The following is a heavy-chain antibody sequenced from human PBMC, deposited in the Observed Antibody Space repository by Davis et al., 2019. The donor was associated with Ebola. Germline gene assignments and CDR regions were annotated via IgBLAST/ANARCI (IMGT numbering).Heavy chain of an antibody. V-gene: IGHV3-23*01. CDR1: GFTFSSYA. CDR2: ISGSGGST. J-gene: IGHJ6*04. D-gene: IGHD2-15*01. Sequence: GGSLRLSCAASGFTFSSYAMSWVRQAPGKGLEWVSAISGSGGSTYYADSVKGRFTISRDNSKNSLYLQMNSLRAEDTAVYYCARDGLIPTSYCSGGSCYSDYGMDVWGKGTTVTVSS. CDR3: ARDGLIPTSYCSGGSCYSDYGMDV.